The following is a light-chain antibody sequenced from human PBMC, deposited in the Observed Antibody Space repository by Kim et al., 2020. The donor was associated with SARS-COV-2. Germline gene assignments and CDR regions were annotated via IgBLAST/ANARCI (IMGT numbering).Light chain of an antibody. Sequence: GERATLPCRASQSVSSNLAWYQQKPGQAPRLLIYGASTRATGIPARFSGSGSGTEFTLTISSLQSEDFAVYYCQQYNNWPPWTFGQGTKVEIK. CDR2: GAS. CDR1: QSVSSN. V-gene: IGKV3-15*01. J-gene: IGKJ1*01. CDR3: QQYNNWPPWT.